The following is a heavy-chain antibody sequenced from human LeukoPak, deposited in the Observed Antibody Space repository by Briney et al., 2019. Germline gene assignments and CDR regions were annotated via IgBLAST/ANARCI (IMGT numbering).Heavy chain of an antibody. V-gene: IGHV1-2*02. CDR2: INPNSGGT. CDR3: ARGQGGYCSGGSCYDGMDV. J-gene: IGHJ6*02. Sequence: ASVKVSCKASGYTFTGYYMHWVRQAPGQGLEWMGWINPNSGGTNYAQKFQGRVTMTRDTSISTAYMELSRLRSDDTAVYYCARGQGGYCSGGSCYDGMDVWGQGTTVTVSS. CDR1: GYTFTGYY. D-gene: IGHD2-15*01.